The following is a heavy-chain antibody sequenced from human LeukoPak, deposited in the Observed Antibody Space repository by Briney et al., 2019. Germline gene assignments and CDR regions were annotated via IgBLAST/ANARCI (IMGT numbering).Heavy chain of an antibody. CDR1: GVSLSSYY. Sequence: PSETLSLTCTVSGVSLSSYYWTWLRQPPGKGLEWIGYIYSSGTTKYNPSLKGRVTISMDTSKNQFSLKLRPVTAADTAMYYCTRDPWGYNSSWNHLDPWGQGTLVTVSS. J-gene: IGHJ5*02. CDR2: IYSSGTT. V-gene: IGHV4-59*01. D-gene: IGHD6-13*01. CDR3: TRDPWGYNSSWNHLDP.